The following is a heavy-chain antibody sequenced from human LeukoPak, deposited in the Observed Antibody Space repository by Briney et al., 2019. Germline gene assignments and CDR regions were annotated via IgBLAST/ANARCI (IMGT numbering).Heavy chain of an antibody. CDR1: GFTFSNAW. CDR3: ASSAYRYFDL. J-gene: IGHJ2*01. V-gene: IGHV4-59*01. Sequence: GSLRLSCAASGFTFSNAWMSWVRQAPGKGLEWIGYIYYSGSTNYNPSLKSRVTISVDTSKNQFSLKLSSVTAADTAVYYCASSAYRYFDLWGRGTLVTVSS. CDR2: IYYSGST.